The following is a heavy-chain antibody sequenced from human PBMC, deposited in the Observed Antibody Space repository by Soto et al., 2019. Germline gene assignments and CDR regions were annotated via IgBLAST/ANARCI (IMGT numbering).Heavy chain of an antibody. CDR2: IYHSGST. CDR3: ARQYDYGDRIYYFDY. D-gene: IGHD4-17*01. J-gene: IGHJ4*02. Sequence: QVQLQESGPGLVKPSGTLSLTCAVSSGSISSSNWWSWVRQPPGKGLEWIGEIYHSGSTNYNPSLKSRVNISVDKSKNQFSLKLSSVTAADTAVYYCARQYDYGDRIYYFDYWGQGTLVTVSS. V-gene: IGHV4-4*02. CDR1: SGSISSSNW.